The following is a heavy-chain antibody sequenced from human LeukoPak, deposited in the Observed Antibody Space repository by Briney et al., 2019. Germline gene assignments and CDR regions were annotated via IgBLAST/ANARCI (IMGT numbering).Heavy chain of an antibody. Sequence: GASVKVSCKPSGYSLTVHYMHWVRQAPAQGLEWMGWINPNSGGTSFAQKFQGRVTMTRDTSISTAYMELSRLRFDDTAVYYCARDRAYSSGRDDTFDLWGQGTMVIVSS. V-gene: IGHV1-2*02. J-gene: IGHJ3*01. D-gene: IGHD3-22*01. CDR1: GYSLTVHY. CDR3: ARDRAYSSGRDDTFDL. CDR2: INPNSGGT.